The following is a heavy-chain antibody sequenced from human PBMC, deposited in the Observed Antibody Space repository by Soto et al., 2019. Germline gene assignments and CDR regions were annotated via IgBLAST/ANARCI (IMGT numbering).Heavy chain of an antibody. D-gene: IGHD2-15*01. J-gene: IGHJ4*02. V-gene: IGHV3-23*01. CDR3: AKRRGAGGHFDY. CDR2: VGIGGST. Sequence: GGSLRLSCAASGFTFSSYAMGWVRQGPGKGLEWVAVVGIGGSTHYADSVRGRFTISRDNSKNTLSLQMNSLTAEDTAVYFCAKRRGAGGHFDYWGQGALVTVSS. CDR1: GFTFSSYA.